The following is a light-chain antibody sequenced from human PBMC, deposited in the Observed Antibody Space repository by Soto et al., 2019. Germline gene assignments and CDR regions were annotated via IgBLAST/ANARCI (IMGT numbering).Light chain of an antibody. CDR1: QSLLHGNGYNF. Sequence: DIVMAQSPLSLPVTPGEPASISCRSNQSLLHGNGYNFLDWYLQKPGQSPQLLIYLASHRASGVPDRFSGSGSGTDFTLKISRVEAEDVGAYYCMQSLRPGFTFGPGTKMDIK. CDR2: LAS. CDR3: MQSLRPGFT. V-gene: IGKV2-28*01. J-gene: IGKJ3*01.